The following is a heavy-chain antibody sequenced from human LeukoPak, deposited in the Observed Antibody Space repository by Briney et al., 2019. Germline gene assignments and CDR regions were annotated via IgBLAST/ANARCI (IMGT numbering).Heavy chain of an antibody. CDR3: AKTGGTGYYDNSGYYYFDS. V-gene: IGHV3-23*01. CDR1: GFTFSSYS. CDR2: VSASSGST. D-gene: IGHD3-22*01. Sequence: GGSLRLSCAASGFTFSSYSMNWVRQAPGKGLEWVSAVSASSGSTYYADSVKGRFTISRDNSKNTLYLQMNSLGAEATAVYYCAKTGGTGYYDNSGYYYFDSWGQGTLVTVSS. J-gene: IGHJ4*02.